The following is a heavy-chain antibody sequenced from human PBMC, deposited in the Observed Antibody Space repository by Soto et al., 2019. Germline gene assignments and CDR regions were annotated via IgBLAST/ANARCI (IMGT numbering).Heavy chain of an antibody. CDR1: GFTFSSYA. CDR2: ITYDGSNK. D-gene: IGHD1-7*01. Sequence: QVQLVESGGGVVQPGGSLRLSCAGSGFTFSSYAMHWVRQAPGKGLELVAVITYDGSNKYYADSVKGRFTISRDNSHNTLYLQMNSLRAEDTAVYYCARLRTGTIYYGMDFWGQGTTVTVSS. CDR3: ARLRTGTIYYGMDF. J-gene: IGHJ6*02. V-gene: IGHV3-30-3*01.